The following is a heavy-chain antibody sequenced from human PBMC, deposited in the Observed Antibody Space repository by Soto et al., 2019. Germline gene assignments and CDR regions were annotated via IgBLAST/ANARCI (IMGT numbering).Heavy chain of an antibody. V-gene: IGHV5-10-1*01. CDR1: GYSFAGYW. CDR2: IDPSDSQT. Sequence: GESLKISCKGSGYSFAGYWITWVRQKPGKGLEWMGRIDPSDSQTYYSPSFRGHVTISVTKSITTVFLQWSSLRASDTTMYYCARQIYDSDTGPNFQYYFDSWGQGTPVTVSS. J-gene: IGHJ4*02. CDR3: ARQIYDSDTGPNFQYYFDS. D-gene: IGHD3-22*01.